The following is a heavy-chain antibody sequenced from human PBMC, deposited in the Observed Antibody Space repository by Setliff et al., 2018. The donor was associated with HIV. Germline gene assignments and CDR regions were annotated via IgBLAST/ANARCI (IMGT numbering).Heavy chain of an antibody. D-gene: IGHD3-10*02. CDR1: GFTVSSNY. V-gene: IGHV3-49*03. CDR2: IRSKAYGGTT. CDR3: ARVFGPFDY. J-gene: IGHJ4*02. Sequence: GSLRLSCAASGFTVSSNYMSWFRQAPGKGLECIGFIRSKAYGGTTEYAASVKGRFTISRDDSKSIAYLQMNSLRAEDTAVYYCARVFGPFDYWGQGTLVTVSS.